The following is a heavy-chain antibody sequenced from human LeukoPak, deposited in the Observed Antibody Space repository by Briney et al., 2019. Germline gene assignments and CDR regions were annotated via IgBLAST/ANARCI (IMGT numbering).Heavy chain of an antibody. CDR3: AREVYAIVNWFDP. Sequence: ASVKVSCKASGYTFASYYMHWVRQAPGQGLEWVGIINPSGGSTSYAQKFQGRVTMTRDTSTSTVYMELSSLRSEDTAVYYCAREVYAIVNWFDPWGQGTLVTVSS. CDR1: GYTFASYY. D-gene: IGHD2-8*01. V-gene: IGHV1-46*01. CDR2: INPSGGST. J-gene: IGHJ5*02.